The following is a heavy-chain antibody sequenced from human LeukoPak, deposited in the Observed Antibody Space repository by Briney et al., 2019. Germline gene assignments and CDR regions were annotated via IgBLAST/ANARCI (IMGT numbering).Heavy chain of an antibody. CDR2: IRYSGSA. CDR1: GDSISTYY. J-gene: IGHJ4*02. D-gene: IGHD3-22*01. Sequence: SETLSLTCTVSGDSISTYYWSWIRQPPGKGLEWIGYIRYSGSANYNPSLRSRVTISIDTSKNQFSLKLSSVTAADTAVYHCARLVYDSRGYYFDYWGQGTPVTVSS. CDR3: ARLVYDSRGYYFDY. V-gene: IGHV4-59*08.